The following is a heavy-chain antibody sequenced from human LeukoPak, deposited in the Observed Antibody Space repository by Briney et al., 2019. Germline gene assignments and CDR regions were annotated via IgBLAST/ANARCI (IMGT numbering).Heavy chain of an antibody. CDR3: ARGADYDFWSFFDP. CDR2: IIPILGIA. J-gene: IGHJ5*02. V-gene: IGHV1-69*02. D-gene: IGHD3-3*01. Sequence: GASVKVSCKASGGTFSSYTISWVRQAPGQGLEWMGRIIPILGIANYAQKFRGRVTITADKSTSTAYMELSSLRSEDTGVYYCARGADYDFWSFFDPWGQGTLVTVSS. CDR1: GGTFSSYT.